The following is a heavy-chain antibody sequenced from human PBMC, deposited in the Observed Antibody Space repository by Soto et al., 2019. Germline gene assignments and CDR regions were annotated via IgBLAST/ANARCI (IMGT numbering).Heavy chain of an antibody. CDR1: GGSISSSSYY. J-gene: IGHJ4*02. CDR3: ARQYDTNYYDSSGYVFYFDY. D-gene: IGHD3-22*01. V-gene: IGHV4-39*01. Sequence: SEALSLTCTVSGGSISSSSYYWGWIRQPPGKGLEWIGSIYYSGSTYYNPSLKSRVTISVDTSKNQFSLKLSSVTAAATAVYYCARQYDTNYYDSSGYVFYFDYWGQGTLVTVSS. CDR2: IYYSGST.